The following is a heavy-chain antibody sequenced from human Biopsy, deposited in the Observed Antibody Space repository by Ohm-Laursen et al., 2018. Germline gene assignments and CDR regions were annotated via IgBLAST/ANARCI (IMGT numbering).Heavy chain of an antibody. V-gene: IGHV3-30*18. CDR2: IFYDGSNT. Sequence: SLRLSCSASGFTFNNYGMQWVRQAPGKGLEWVAFIFYDGSNTYYADSVKGRFTISRDNSRDTLYLQMSSLRAEDTAVYYCAKDRYNYTPIGGFSMDVWGQGTLVTVSS. J-gene: IGHJ4*02. CDR1: GFTFNNYG. CDR3: AKDRYNYTPIGGFSMDV. D-gene: IGHD5-18*01.